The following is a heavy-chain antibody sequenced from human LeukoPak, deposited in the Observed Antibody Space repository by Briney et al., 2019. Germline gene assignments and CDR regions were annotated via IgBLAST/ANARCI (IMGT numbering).Heavy chain of an antibody. Sequence: SQTLSLTCVISGDNVSSNNAAWNWIRQSPSRGLEWLGRTYYRTKWYDDYAVSVKSRISINPDTSKNHFSLHLRFVTPEDTAVYYCARSLRNSDGVNWFDPWGQGSLVVVSS. CDR1: GDNVSSNNAA. CDR3: ARSLRNSDGVNWFDP. D-gene: IGHD1-14*01. V-gene: IGHV6-1*01. J-gene: IGHJ5*02. CDR2: TYYRTKWYD.